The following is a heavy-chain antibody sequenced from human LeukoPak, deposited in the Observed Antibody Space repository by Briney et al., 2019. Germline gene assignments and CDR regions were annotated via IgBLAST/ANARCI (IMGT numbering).Heavy chain of an antibody. J-gene: IGHJ6*02. Sequence: ASVKVSCKASGYTFTGYYMHWVRQAPGQGLEWMGWINPNSGGTNYAQKFQGRVTMTRDTSISTAYMELSRLRSDDTAVYCCARGLHYDILTVYYYYGMDVWGQGTTVTVSS. V-gene: IGHV1-2*02. CDR1: GYTFTGYY. CDR2: INPNSGGT. CDR3: ARGLHYDILTVYYYYGMDV. D-gene: IGHD3-9*01.